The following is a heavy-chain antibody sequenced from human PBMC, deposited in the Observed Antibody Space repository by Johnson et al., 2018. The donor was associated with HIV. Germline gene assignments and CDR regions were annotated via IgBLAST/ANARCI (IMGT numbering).Heavy chain of an antibody. D-gene: IGHD3-22*01. CDR2: IYSGGST. CDR1: GFTVSSNY. V-gene: IGHV3-53*01. CDR3: ARVLMRGAYYYDSSGYYI. Sequence: VQLVESGGGLIQPGGSLRLSCAASGFTVSSNYMSWVRQAPGQGLEWVSVIYSGGSTYYADSVTGRFTISRDNSKNTLYLQMNSLRAEDTAVYYCARVLMRGAYYYDSSGYYIWGQGTMVTVSS. J-gene: IGHJ3*02.